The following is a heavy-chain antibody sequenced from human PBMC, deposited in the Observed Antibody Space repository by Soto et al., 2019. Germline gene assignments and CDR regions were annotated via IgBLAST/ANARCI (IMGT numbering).Heavy chain of an antibody. D-gene: IGHD4-17*01. Sequence: QLQLQESGPGLVKPSETLSLTCIVSGGSISSSSNHWGWIRQPPGKGLEWIGNIYYSENTYYNPSLKSRVTTSVHTSKNQFSLRPTSVTAADTAVYYCATHPPYGPLDHWGQGTLVTVSS. CDR3: ATHPPYGPLDH. V-gene: IGHV4-39*01. CDR1: GGSISSSSNH. J-gene: IGHJ4*02. CDR2: IYYSENT.